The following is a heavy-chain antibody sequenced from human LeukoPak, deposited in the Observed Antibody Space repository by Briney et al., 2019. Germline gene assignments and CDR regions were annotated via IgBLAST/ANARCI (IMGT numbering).Heavy chain of an antibody. CDR1: GFPFSSHA. V-gene: IGHV3-23*01. D-gene: IGHD2-15*01. J-gene: IGHJ5*02. Sequence: GGSLRLSCAASGFPFSSHAMSWVRQPPGKGLEWVAAISNGRTYYADSVRGRFAISRDDSTNTVYLHMNSLRDEDTALYHCVREAGYCAPVCVKTNWFDPWGQGTLVTVSS. CDR3: VREAGYCAPVCVKTNWFDP. CDR2: ISNGRT.